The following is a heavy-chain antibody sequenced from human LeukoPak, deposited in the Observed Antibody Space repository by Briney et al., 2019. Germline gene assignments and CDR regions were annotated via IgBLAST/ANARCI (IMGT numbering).Heavy chain of an antibody. D-gene: IGHD6-13*01. V-gene: IGHV1-69*06. Sequence: SVKVACKASGGTFSSYAISWVRQAPGQGLEWMGGIIPLFGTANYAQKFQGRVTITADKSTSTAYMELSSLRSEDTAVYYCARGLAAADVRGYYYYGMDVCGKGTTVTVSS. CDR1: GGTFSSYA. CDR2: IIPLFGTA. J-gene: IGHJ6*04. CDR3: ARGLAAADVRGYYYYGMDV.